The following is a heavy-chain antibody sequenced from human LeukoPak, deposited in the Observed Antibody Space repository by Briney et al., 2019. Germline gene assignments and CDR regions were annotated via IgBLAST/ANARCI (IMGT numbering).Heavy chain of an antibody. Sequence: GGSLRLSCAASGFTFDDYAMHWVRQAPGKGLEWVSGISWNSGSIGYADSVKGRFTISRDNAKNSLYLQMNSLRAEDTALYYCAKDISAHIVVVTATRPGAFDTWGQGTMVTVSS. J-gene: IGHJ3*02. CDR3: AKDISAHIVVVTATRPGAFDT. CDR1: GFTFDDYA. V-gene: IGHV3-9*01. CDR2: ISWNSGSI. D-gene: IGHD2-21*02.